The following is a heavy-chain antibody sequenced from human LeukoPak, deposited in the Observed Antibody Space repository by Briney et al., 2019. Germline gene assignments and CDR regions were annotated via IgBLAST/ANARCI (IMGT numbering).Heavy chain of an antibody. V-gene: IGHV3-48*01. J-gene: IGHJ4*02. D-gene: IGHD2-2*02. CDR3: ARDRYCSSTSCYTGSLY. Sequence: PGGSLRLSCAASRFTFSSYSMNWVRQAPGKGLEWVSYISSSSSTIYYADSVKGRFTISRDNAKNSLYLQMNSLRAEDTAVYYCARDRYCSSTSCYTGSLYWGQGTLVTVSS. CDR2: ISSSSSTI. CDR1: RFTFSSYS.